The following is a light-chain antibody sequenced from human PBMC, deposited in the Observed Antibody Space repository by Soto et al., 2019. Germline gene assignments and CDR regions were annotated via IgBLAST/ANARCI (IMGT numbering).Light chain of an antibody. Sequence: QSALTQPASVSGSPGQSITISCTGTSSDVGGYNYVSWYQQHPGKAPKLMIYEVSNRPSGVSNRFSGSKSGNTASLTISGLHAEDEADYYCSSYTSSSTYVFGTGTKLTGL. CDR1: SSDVGGYNY. V-gene: IGLV2-14*01. CDR3: SSYTSSSTYV. J-gene: IGLJ1*01. CDR2: EVS.